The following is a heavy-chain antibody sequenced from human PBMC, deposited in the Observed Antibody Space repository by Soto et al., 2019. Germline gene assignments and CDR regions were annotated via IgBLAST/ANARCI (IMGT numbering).Heavy chain of an antibody. CDR2: IIPILGIA. J-gene: IGHJ4*02. V-gene: IGHV1-69*02. CDR1: GGTFSSYT. CDR3: AGGVVVAATLY. Sequence: QVQLVQSGAEVKKPGSSVKVSCKASGGTFSSYTISWVRQAPGQGLEWMGRIIPILGIANYAQKFQGRVTITADKSTSTAYMELRSLRSEDTAVYYCAGGVVVAATLYWGQGTLVTVSS. D-gene: IGHD2-15*01.